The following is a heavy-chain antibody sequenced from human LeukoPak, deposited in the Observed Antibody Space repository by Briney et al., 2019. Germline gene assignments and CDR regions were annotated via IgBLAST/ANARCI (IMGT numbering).Heavy chain of an antibody. J-gene: IGHJ4*02. D-gene: IGHD3-10*01. Sequence: SETLSLTCTVSGGSISSSSYYWGWIRQPPGKGLEWIGSIYYSGSTYYNPSLKSRVTISVDTSKNQFSLKLSSVTAADTAVYYCARTPPGELLYNPSPFDYWGQGTLVTVSS. CDR3: ARTPPGELLYNPSPFDY. V-gene: IGHV4-39*07. CDR1: GGSISSSSYY. CDR2: IYYSGST.